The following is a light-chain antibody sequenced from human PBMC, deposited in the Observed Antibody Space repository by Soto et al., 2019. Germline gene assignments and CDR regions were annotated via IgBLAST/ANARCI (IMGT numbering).Light chain of an antibody. J-gene: IGKJ4*01. CDR2: GAS. CDR1: QSVSSSY. V-gene: IGKV3D-7*01. Sequence: PGERVTLSCRASQSVSSSYLTXYQXKXGXXXRXXXYGASTRATGIPARFSGSGYGTDFTLTISSLQPEDFAVYYCQQDYNLPLTFGGGNKVDIK. CDR3: QQDYNLPLT.